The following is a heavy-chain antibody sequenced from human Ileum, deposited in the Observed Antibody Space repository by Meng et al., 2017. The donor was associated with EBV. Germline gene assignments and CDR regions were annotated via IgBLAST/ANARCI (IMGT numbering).Heavy chain of an antibody. CDR2: IYQSGST. V-gene: IGHV4-4*02. J-gene: IGHJ4*02. D-gene: IGHD2-2*01. Sequence: GRLQESGPGLVMPSGTLPVTCTGSGGSISSSHWWSWVRQSPEKGLEWIGEIYQSGSTNYNPSLKSRVTISIDASKNQFSLKVTSVTAADTAMYYCANRRPASGPLGDYWGQGTLVTVSS. CDR3: ANRRPASGPLGDY. CDR1: GGSISSSHW.